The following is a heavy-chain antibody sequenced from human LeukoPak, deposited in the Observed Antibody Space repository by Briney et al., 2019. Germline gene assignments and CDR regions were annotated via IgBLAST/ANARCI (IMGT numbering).Heavy chain of an antibody. V-gene: IGHV3-9*03. J-gene: IGHJ4*02. CDR2: ISWNSGSI. CDR3: AKAPRPYYYDSSGYYDYFDY. D-gene: IGHD3-22*01. CDR1: GFTFDDYA. Sequence: GGSLRLSCAASGFTFDDYAMHWVRQAPGKGLEWVSGISWNSGSIVYADSVKGRFTISRDNAKNSLYLQMNSLRPEDMAFYYCAKAPRPYYYDSSGYYDYFDYWGQGTLVTVSS.